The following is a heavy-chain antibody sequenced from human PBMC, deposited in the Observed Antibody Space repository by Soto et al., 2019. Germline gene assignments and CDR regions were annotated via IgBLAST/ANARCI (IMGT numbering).Heavy chain of an antibody. CDR2: ISNTSRTI. J-gene: IGHJ4*03. Sequence: QVQLLESGGGLVRPGGSLRLSCAASGFSFSEYYMTWIRQAPGKGLEWLSYISNTSRTIYYAESVKGRFIISRDNAANLLYLQMKSLRAEDTAVYYCVRRDFGDYADSFHPWGRGTLVTVSS. D-gene: IGHD4-17*01. CDR1: GFSFSEYY. CDR3: VRRDFGDYADSFHP. V-gene: IGHV3-11*01.